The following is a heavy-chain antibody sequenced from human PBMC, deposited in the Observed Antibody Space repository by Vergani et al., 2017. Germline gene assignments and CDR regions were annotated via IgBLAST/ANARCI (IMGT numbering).Heavy chain of an antibody. CDR2: ISSSSSYI. V-gene: IGHV3-21*01. D-gene: IGHD3-9*01. J-gene: IGHJ4*02. CDR3: ARAAELRYFDWLSPHFDY. Sequence: EVQLVESGGGLVKPGGSLRLSCAASGFTFSSYSMNWVRQAPGKGREWVSSISSSSSYIYYADSVKGRFTISRDNAKNSLYLQMNSLRAEDTAVYYCARAAELRYFDWLSPHFDYWGQGTLVTVSS. CDR1: GFTFSSYS.